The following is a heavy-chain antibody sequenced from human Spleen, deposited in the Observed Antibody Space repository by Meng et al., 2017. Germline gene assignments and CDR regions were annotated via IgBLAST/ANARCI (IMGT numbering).Heavy chain of an antibody. CDR3: ARVLRSTRHFDY. V-gene: IGHV4-31*03. J-gene: IGHJ4*02. CDR2: IYYTGNT. Sequence: QVQLQESGPGLVKPSQTLSLTCTVSGASIIRIGYYWSWIRQHPGKGLEWVGYIYYTGNTDYNPSLNSRLTISVDMSKNQFSLKLSSVTAADTAVYYCARVLRSTRHFDYWGQGALVTVSS. CDR1: GASIIRIGYY.